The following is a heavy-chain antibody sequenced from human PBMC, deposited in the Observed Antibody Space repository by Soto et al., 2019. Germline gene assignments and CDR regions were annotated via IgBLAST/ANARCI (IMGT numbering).Heavy chain of an antibody. J-gene: IGHJ4*02. CDR1: GFTFSDYY. D-gene: IGHD6-13*01. CDR2: ISGTSDSR. V-gene: IGHV3-11*06. CDR3: ARGAVLTAAGTSDY. Sequence: QVQLVESGGGLVRPGGSLRLSCAASGFTFSDYYMSWIRQVPGKGLEWVAYISGTSDSRPYADSVKGRFTISRDNAKNSLYLQMNSLRAEDTAVYYCARGAVLTAAGTSDYWGQGTLVTVSS.